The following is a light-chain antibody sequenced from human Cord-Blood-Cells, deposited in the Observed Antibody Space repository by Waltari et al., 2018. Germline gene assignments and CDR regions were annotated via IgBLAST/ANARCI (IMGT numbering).Light chain of an antibody. Sequence: QSVLTNPASVPAASVQQVNLSCTASSFNTGINSLSSYQQLPGTAPKLLIYDNNKRPSGIPDRSSGSKSGTSATLGITGLQTGDEADYYCGTWDSSLSAYVFGTGTKVTVL. CDR1: SFNTGINS. V-gene: IGLV1-51*01. J-gene: IGLJ1*01. CDR3: GTWDSSLSAYV. CDR2: DNN.